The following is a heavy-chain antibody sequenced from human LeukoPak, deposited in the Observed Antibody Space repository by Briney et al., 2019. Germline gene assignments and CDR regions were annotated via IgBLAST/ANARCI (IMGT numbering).Heavy chain of an antibody. D-gene: IGHD5-24*01. J-gene: IGHJ5*02. Sequence: GASVKVSCKASGYTFNTCGISWVRQAPRRGLEWMGWISAYNGHTVYAQNLQGRVTMTTDTSTSTAYMELRSLLYDDTAVYYCARGRDGYNYAGFDPWGQGTLVTVSS. CDR2: ISAYNGHT. CDR1: GYTFNTCG. CDR3: ARGRDGYNYAGFDP. V-gene: IGHV1-18*01.